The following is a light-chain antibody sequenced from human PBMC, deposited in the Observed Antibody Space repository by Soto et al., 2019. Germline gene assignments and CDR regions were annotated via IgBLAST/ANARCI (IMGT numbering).Light chain of an antibody. CDR3: HQHSNWPN. CDR1: QSVSSY. V-gene: IGKV3-11*01. Sequence: EIVLTQSPATLSLSPGERATLSCRASQSVSSYLAWYQQNPGQAPRLLIYDSSNRATGIPARFSGSGSGTDFTLTISSLEPEDFAVDYCHQHSNWPNFGGGTMVEIK. CDR2: DSS. J-gene: IGKJ4*01.